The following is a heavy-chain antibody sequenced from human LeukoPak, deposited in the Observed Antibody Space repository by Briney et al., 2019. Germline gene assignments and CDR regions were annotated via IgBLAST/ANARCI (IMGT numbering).Heavy chain of an antibody. D-gene: IGHD3-16*02. Sequence: SENLTLTCTGSGGPIRSTSYHWGWNRQPPWKGLQWIGSIYYSGSTYYNKSLKDRVTISVDTSKSQFSLKLTSVTAADTAVYYCARQPAYVSDGYPRRCDYWGKGTLVTVSS. CDR3: ARQPAYVSDGYPRRCDY. CDR1: GGPIRSTSYH. V-gene: IGHV4-39*01. CDR2: IYYSGST. J-gene: IGHJ4*02.